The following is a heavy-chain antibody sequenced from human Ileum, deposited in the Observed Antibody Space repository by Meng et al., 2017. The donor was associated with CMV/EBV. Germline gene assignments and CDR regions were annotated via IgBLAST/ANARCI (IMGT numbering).Heavy chain of an antibody. J-gene: IGHJ4*02. V-gene: IGHV4-4*07. CDR2: IYTTGNI. CDR3: ATTYSDADWNFDY. Sequence: QGSGPGTAEPSQSLSLTCPVSAHSLSRYSWHWFRQPAGKGLEWIGRIYTTGNIKYNPSLMSRVTMSLDTSKSQFSLNLRSLTAADTAVYYCATTYSDADWNFDYWGQGTLVTVSS. D-gene: IGHD1-26*01. CDR1: AHSLSRYS.